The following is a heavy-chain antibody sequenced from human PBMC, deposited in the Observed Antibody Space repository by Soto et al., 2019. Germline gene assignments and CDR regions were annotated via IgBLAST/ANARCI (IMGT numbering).Heavy chain of an antibody. D-gene: IGHD3-22*01. CDR3: ARGSQKHRYYYDSSGYYPFDY. CDR2: IIPIFGTA. Sequence: SVKVSCKASGGTFSSYAISWVRQAPGQGLEWMGGIIPIFGTANYAQKFQGRVTITADESTSTAYMELSSLRSEDTAVYYCARGSQKHRYYYDSSGYYPFDYWGQGTLVTVSS. V-gene: IGHV1-69*13. CDR1: GGTFSSYA. J-gene: IGHJ4*02.